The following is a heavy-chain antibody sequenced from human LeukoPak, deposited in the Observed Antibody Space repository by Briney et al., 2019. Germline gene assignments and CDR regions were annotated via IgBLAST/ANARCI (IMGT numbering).Heavy chain of an antibody. CDR3: ARWSHSSSPPYYYYYYMDV. D-gene: IGHD6-6*01. CDR1: GFTFSSYW. CDR2: IKQDGSEK. Sequence: GGSLRLSXAASGFTFSSYWMSWVRQAPGKGLEWVANIKQDGSEKYYVDSVKGRFTISRDNAKNSLYLQMNSLRAEDTAVYYCARWSHSSSPPYYYYYYMDVWGKGTTVTVSS. J-gene: IGHJ6*03. V-gene: IGHV3-7*01.